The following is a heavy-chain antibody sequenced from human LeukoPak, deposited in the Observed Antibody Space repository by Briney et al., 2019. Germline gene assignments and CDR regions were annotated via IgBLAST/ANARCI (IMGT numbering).Heavy chain of an antibody. CDR2: IIPIFGTA. D-gene: IGHD4-23*01. V-gene: IGHV1-69*05. CDR1: GGTFSSYA. J-gene: IGHJ3*02. Sequence: ASVKVSCKASGGTFSSYAISWVRQAPGQGLEWMGGIIPIFGTANYAQKFQGRVTITTDESTSTVYMELSSLRSEDTAVYYCASYYGGNSGGAFDIWGQGTMVTVSS. CDR3: ASYYGGNSGGAFDI.